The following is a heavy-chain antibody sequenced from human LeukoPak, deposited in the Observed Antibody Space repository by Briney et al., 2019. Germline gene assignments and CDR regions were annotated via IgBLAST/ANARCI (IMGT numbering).Heavy chain of an antibody. D-gene: IGHD2-2*01. Sequence: GGSLRLSCAASGFTFSRYSMNWARQAPGKGLECVSSISSSSSYYADSVKGRFSISRDNAKNSLYLQMNSLRAEDTAVYYCARDLKSWNAVPAAINPDYYMDVWGKGTTVTVSS. J-gene: IGHJ6*03. V-gene: IGHV3-21*01. CDR2: ISSSSS. CDR3: ARDLKSWNAVPAAINPDYYMDV. CDR1: GFTFSRYS.